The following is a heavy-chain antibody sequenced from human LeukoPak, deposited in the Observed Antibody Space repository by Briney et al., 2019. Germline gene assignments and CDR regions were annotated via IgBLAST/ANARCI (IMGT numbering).Heavy chain of an antibody. Sequence: GGSLRLSCASSGFTFSSYAMSWVRQAPGKGLDWVSAISGSGGSTYYADSLKGRFTISRDNSNNTLYLQMNSRVAEDTAVYYSARERSHIKYGGYEKGQRYYFDYWGQGTLVTVSS. V-gene: IGHV3-23*01. D-gene: IGHD5-12*01. CDR1: GFTFSSYA. J-gene: IGHJ4*02. CDR3: ARERSHIKYGGYEKGQRYYFDY. CDR2: ISGSGGST.